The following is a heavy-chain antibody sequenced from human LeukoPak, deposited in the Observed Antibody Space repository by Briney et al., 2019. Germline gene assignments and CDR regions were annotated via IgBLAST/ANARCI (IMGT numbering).Heavy chain of an antibody. CDR1: GFTFSDYY. Sequence: PGGSLRLSCAASGFTFSDYYMSWIRQPPGKGLEWIGEINHSGSTNYNPSLKSRVTISVDTSKNQFSLKLSSVTAADTAVYYCARDRSWYPGDYWGQGTLVTVSS. D-gene: IGHD6-13*01. CDR3: ARDRSWYPGDY. J-gene: IGHJ4*02. CDR2: INHSGST. V-gene: IGHV4-34*01.